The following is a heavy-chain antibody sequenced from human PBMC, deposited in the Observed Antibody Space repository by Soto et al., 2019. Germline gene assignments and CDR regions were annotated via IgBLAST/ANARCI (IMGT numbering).Heavy chain of an antibody. CDR3: AKDSSSSWASYYYYYGMDV. CDR2: ISGSGGST. J-gene: IGHJ6*02. V-gene: IGHV3-23*01. D-gene: IGHD6-13*01. Sequence: GGSLRLSCAASGFTFSSYAMSWVRQAPGKGLERVSAISGSGGSTYYADYVKGQFTISRDNSKNTLYLQMNSLRAEDTAVYYCAKDSSSSWASYYYYYGMDVWGQGTTVTVSS. CDR1: GFTFSSYA.